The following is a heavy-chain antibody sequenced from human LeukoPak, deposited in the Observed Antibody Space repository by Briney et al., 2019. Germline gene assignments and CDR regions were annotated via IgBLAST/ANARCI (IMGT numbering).Heavy chain of an antibody. CDR1: GYTFTSYA. D-gene: IGHD3-9*01. CDR3: ARDFGIFVSTSRDWFDP. V-gene: IGHV7-4-1*02. J-gene: IGHJ5*02. CDR2: INTNTGNP. Sequence: ASVKVSCKASGYTFTSYAMNWVRHAPGQGLEWMGWINTNTGNPTYAQGFTGRFVFSLDTSVSTAYLQISSLKVEDTAVYYCARDFGIFVSTSRDWFDPWGQGTLVTVSS.